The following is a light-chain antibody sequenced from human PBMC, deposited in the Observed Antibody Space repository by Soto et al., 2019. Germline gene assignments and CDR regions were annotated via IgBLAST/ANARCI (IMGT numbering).Light chain of an antibody. CDR2: KAS. V-gene: IGKV1-5*03. CDR3: QHYNSYSEA. Sequence: DIQMTQSPSTLSASVGDRVIIICRASQSISSWLAWYQQKPGKAPKLLIYKASSLESGVPSRFSGSGSGTEFTFSITSLQPEDFGTYYCQHYNSYSEAFGQGTKVDIK. J-gene: IGKJ1*01. CDR1: QSISSW.